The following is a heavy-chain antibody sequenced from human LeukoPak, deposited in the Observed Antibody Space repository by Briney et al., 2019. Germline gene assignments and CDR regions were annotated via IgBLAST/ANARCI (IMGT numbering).Heavy chain of an antibody. CDR3: ARMNSDFWSGYSDYYYMDV. CDR1: GGSISNYY. CDR2: ISDSGNT. V-gene: IGHV4-59*01. Sequence: SETLSLTCTVSGGSISNYYWSWIRQPPGKGLEWIGYISDSGNTNYNPSLKSRVTISVDTSKNQFSLKLISVTAADTAVYYCARMNSDFWSGYSDYYYMDVWGKGTTVTVSS. J-gene: IGHJ6*03. D-gene: IGHD3-3*01.